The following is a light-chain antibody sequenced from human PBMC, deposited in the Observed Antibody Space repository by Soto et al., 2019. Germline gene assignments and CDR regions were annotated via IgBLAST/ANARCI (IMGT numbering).Light chain of an antibody. Sequence: QSVLTQPRSVSGSPGQSVTISCTGTSTDVGGYNYVSWYQQHPGKAPKVMIYDVSKRPSGVPDRFSGSKSGNTASLTISGLQAEDEADYYCCSYGGYYNYVFGTGTKGTAL. V-gene: IGLV2-11*01. J-gene: IGLJ1*01. CDR1: STDVGGYNY. CDR2: DVS. CDR3: CSYGGYYNYV.